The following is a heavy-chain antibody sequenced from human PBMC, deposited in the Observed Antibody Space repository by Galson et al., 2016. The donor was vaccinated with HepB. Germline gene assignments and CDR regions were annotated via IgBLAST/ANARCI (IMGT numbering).Heavy chain of an antibody. Sequence: SVKVSCKASGYTFSSYGISWVRQAPGQGLEWMGWISANTDNTIYARRLQARVIMTTDPSTSTAYMELRNLRSDDTAVYYCARDAGSSGYYEGELPAYYWGQGTLVTVSS. V-gene: IGHV1-18*01. CDR1: GYTFSSYG. CDR3: ARDAGSSGYYEGELPAYY. J-gene: IGHJ4*02. CDR2: ISANTDNT. D-gene: IGHD3-22*01.